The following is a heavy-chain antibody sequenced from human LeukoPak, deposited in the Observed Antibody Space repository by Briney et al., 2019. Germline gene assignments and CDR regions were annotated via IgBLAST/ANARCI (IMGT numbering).Heavy chain of an antibody. V-gene: IGHV1-2*02. J-gene: IGHJ6*03. CDR1: GYTFTGYY. CDR3: ARGEYSSPHYYYYYMDV. D-gene: IGHD6-6*01. CDR2: INPNSGGT. Sequence: ASVKVSCKASGYTFTGYYMHWVRQAPGQALEWMGWINPNSGGTNYAQKFQGRVTMTRDTSISTAYMELSRLRSDDTAVYYCARGEYSSPHYYYYYMDVWGKGTTVTVSS.